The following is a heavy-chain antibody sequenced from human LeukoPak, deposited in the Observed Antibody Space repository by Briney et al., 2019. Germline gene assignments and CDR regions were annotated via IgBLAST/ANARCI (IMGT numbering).Heavy chain of an antibody. CDR2: INPNSGGT. CDR3: ARDSSSWYHHYRDV. V-gene: IGHV1-2*02. J-gene: IGHJ6*03. Sequence: ASVKVSCKASGYTFTGFYMHWVRQAPGQGLEWMGWINPNSGGTNYAQKFQGRVTMTRDTSISTAYMELSRLRSDDTAVYYCARDSSSWYHHYRDVWGKGTTVTISS. D-gene: IGHD6-13*01. CDR1: GYTFTGFY.